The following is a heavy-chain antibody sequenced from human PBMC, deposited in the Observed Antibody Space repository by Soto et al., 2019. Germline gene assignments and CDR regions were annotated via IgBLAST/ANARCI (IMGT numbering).Heavy chain of an antibody. D-gene: IGHD3-10*01. V-gene: IGHV3-7*03. J-gene: IGHJ4*02. CDR2: IKQDGSDK. Sequence: EVQLVESGGGLVQPGGSLRLSCAASGFTFSSFWMSWVRQAPGKGLEWVANIKQDGSDKYYVDSVKGRFTIFRDNAKNSLYLQMNSLRVEDTAVSYCAGAGGGYFDYWGQGTLVTVSS. CDR3: AGAGGGYFDY. CDR1: GFTFSSFW.